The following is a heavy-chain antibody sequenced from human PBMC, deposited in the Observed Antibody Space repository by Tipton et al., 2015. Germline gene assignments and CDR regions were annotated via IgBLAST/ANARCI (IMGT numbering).Heavy chain of an antibody. CDR3: ARPTSGAFDI. J-gene: IGHJ3*02. D-gene: IGHD2-2*01. Sequence: TLSLTCSVSGASIISYDYYWGWIRQSPGKGLEWIGSFSYGGKTHYNPSLRSRVVISVETSKDQFSLQLRSVTAADTAVYYCARPTSGAFDIWGQGTMVTVSS. CDR1: GASIISYDYY. CDR2: FSYGGKT. V-gene: IGHV4-39*01.